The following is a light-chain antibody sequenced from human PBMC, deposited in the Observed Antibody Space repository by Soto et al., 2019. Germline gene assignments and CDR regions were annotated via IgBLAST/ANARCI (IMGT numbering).Light chain of an antibody. CDR2: EVS. Sequence: QSVLTQPASVSGSPGQSVTISCTGTSSDVGSYNFVSWYQQHPGKAPQLMIYEVSKRPSGFSDRLSGSKSGNTASLSISRLRAEADAESYCFSCPVSSTFLCVFGGGTTVTVL. CDR1: SSDVGSYNF. CDR3: FSCPVSSTFLCV. J-gene: IGLJ3*02. V-gene: IGLV2-23*02.